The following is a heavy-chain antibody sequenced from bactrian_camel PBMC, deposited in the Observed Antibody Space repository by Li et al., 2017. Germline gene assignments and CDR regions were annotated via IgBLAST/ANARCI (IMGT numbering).Heavy chain of an antibody. V-gene: IGHV3S53*01. CDR3: GRGKHRMGD. Sequence: QLVESGGGSVQAGGSLRISCQASGRVYNNYVFGWFRQGPGKEREGVATFDSSGRTIYSDSVKGRSTISRDNAKNTLYLQLNSLKTEDTARYYCGRGKHRMGDWGQGTQVTVS. CDR1: GRVYNNYV. D-gene: IGHD3*01. J-gene: IGHJ4*01. CDR2: FDSSGRT.